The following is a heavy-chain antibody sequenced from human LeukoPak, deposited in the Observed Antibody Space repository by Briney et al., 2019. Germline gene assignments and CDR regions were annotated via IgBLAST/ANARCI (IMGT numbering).Heavy chain of an antibody. CDR3: ARSNVVVPAAIHYYFDY. CDR2: IYYSGST. D-gene: IGHD2-2*02. CDR1: GYSISSGYY. J-gene: IGHJ4*02. V-gene: IGHV4-38-2*01. Sequence: SEPLSLTCAVSGYSISSGYYWGWIRQPPGKGLEWIGSIYYSGSTYYNPSLKSRVTISVDTSKKQFSLKLSSVTAADTAVYYCARSNVVVPAAIHYYFDYWGQGTLVTVSS.